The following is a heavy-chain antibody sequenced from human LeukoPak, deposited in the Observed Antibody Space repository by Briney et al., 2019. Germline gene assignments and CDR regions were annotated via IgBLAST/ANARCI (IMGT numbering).Heavy chain of an antibody. CDR1: GFTFSSYG. CDR2: IRYDGSNK. J-gene: IGHJ4*02. V-gene: IGHV3-30*02. CDR3: AKVIYGDYVEWDFDY. Sequence: GGSLRLSCAASGFTFSSYGIHWVRQAPGKGLEWVTFIRYDGSNKYYADSVKGRFTISRDNFKNTLYLQMNSLRAEDTAVYYCAKVIYGDYVEWDFDYWGQGTLVTVSS. D-gene: IGHD4-17*01.